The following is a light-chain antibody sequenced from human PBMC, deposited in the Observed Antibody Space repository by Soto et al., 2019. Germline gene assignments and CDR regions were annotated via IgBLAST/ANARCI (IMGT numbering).Light chain of an antibody. Sequence: LTQPASVSGSPGQSITISCSGTSSDVGTYNLVSWYQQYPGKAPRLMIYEVTKRPSGVSNRFSGSKSGNTASLTISGLQPEDEADYYCCSYAGSSSSIFGTGTKVTV. CDR1: SSDVGTYNL. J-gene: IGLJ1*01. CDR2: EVT. V-gene: IGLV2-23*02. CDR3: CSYAGSSSSI.